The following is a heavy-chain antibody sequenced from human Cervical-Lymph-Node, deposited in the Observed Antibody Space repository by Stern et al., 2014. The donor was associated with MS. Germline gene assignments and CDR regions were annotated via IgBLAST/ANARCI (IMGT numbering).Heavy chain of an antibody. D-gene: IGHD3-9*01. CDR3: ARMTGSGRLDS. V-gene: IGHV4-61*02. CDR1: GGSISGPYDY. Sequence: QVQLQESGPGLVKPSQTLSLTCTVSGGSISGPYDYWSWIRQPAGKGLEWIGHFYTSGGTNYNPSLKSRVTIPVDPSKNQFSLKLSSVTAADTAVYYCARMTGSGRLDSWGQGTLVTVSS. CDR2: FYTSGGT. J-gene: IGHJ4*02.